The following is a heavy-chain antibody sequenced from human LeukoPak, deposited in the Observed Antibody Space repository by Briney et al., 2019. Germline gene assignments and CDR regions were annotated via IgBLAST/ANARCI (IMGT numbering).Heavy chain of an antibody. J-gene: IGHJ4*02. CDR2: IYTSGST. CDR1: GGSISSGDYY. V-gene: IGHV4-61*02. Sequence: SETLSLTGTVSGGSISSGDYYWSWIRQPAGKGLEWIGRIYTSGSTNYNPSLKSRVTILVDTSKNQFSLKLSSVTAADTAVYYCARHGSQGGATHFDYWGQGTQVTVSS. D-gene: IGHD1-26*01. CDR3: ARHGSQGGATHFDY.